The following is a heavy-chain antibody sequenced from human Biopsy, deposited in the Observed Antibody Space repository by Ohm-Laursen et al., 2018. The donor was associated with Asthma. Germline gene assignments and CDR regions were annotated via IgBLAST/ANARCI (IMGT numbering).Heavy chain of an antibody. J-gene: IGHJ5*02. CDR1: AYTFIGYH. Sequence: SVKVSCKASAYTFIGYHLHWVRQAPGEGLEWMGRVNPDGGATIYAQKFQGRVTMTRDTSISTAYMELSRLTSDDTAVYYCARVQKSPGDRWFDPWGQGTLVTVSS. CDR2: VNPDGGAT. CDR3: ARVQKSPGDRWFDP. D-gene: IGHD7-27*01. V-gene: IGHV1-2*06.